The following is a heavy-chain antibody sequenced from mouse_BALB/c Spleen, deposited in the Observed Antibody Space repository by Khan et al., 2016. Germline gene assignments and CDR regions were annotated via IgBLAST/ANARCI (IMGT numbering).Heavy chain of an antibody. CDR3: ARWDGNYVPFAY. Sequence: VQLQQSGPELVKPGASVKVSCKGSGYAFTTYNMYWVKQSHGKSLEWIGYIDPYNGVSSYNQKFKDKATLTVDESSSTAYMHLNSVTSEDSAVYYCARWDGNYVPFAYWGQGTLVTVSA. D-gene: IGHD2-1*01. CDR2: IDPYNGVS. CDR1: GYAFTTYN. J-gene: IGHJ3*01. V-gene: IGHV1S135*01.